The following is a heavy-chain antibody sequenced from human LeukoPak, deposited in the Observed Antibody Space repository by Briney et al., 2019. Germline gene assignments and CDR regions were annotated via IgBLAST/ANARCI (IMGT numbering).Heavy chain of an antibody. CDR1: GGSISSYY. CDR3: ARGSSAWSTNWFDP. Sequence: SETLSLTCTVSGGSISSYYWSWIRQPPGKGLEWIGYIYYSGSTNYNPSLKSRVTISVDASKNQFSLKLSSVTAADTAVYYCARGSSAWSTNWFDPWGQGTLVTVSS. J-gene: IGHJ5*02. V-gene: IGHV4-59*01. D-gene: IGHD6-19*01. CDR2: IYYSGST.